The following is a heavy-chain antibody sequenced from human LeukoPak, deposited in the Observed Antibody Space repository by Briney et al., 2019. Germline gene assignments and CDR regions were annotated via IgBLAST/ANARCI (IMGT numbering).Heavy chain of an antibody. CDR1: GGSFSGYY. CDR2: INHSGNT. CDR3: ASPIYGNYTENGFDI. D-gene: IGHD4-11*01. J-gene: IGHJ3*02. Sequence: SETLSLTCAVYGGSFSGYYWSWIRQPPGKGLEWIGEINHSGNTNYNPSLKSRVTILVDTSKNQFSLKLNSVTAADTAVYYCASPIYGNYTENGFDIWGQGTMVTVSS. V-gene: IGHV4-34*01.